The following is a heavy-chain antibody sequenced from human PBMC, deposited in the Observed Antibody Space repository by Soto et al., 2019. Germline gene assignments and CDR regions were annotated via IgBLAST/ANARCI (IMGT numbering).Heavy chain of an antibody. CDR2: VFYTGFT. CDR1: GASISGSYYY. J-gene: IGHJ4*02. V-gene: IGHV4-39*01. CDR3: ATSQKGYNWNYFDH. D-gene: IGHD1-20*01. Sequence: LTCAVSGASISGSYYYWAWLRQSPGKGPEWIGSVFYTGFTSYNPSLESRVSVSVDTSKSQFSLKLSAVTAADTAVYYCATSQKGYNWNYFDHWGQGALVTVSS.